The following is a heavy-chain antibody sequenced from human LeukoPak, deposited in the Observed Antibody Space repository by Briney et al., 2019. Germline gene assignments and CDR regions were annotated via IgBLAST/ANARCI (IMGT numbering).Heavy chain of an antibody. D-gene: IGHD5-12*01. CDR3: AKEYSGYDFDY. J-gene: IGHJ4*02. V-gene: IGHV3-23*01. CDR2: TSGSGVNS. Sequence: PGGSLRLSCAASGFTLRSYDMSWVRQAPGKGLEWVAATSGSGVNSYYADSVRGRFTISRDNSQNTLYLHMDSLRAEDTALYYCAKEYSGYDFDYWGQGTLVTVSS. CDR1: GFTLRSYD.